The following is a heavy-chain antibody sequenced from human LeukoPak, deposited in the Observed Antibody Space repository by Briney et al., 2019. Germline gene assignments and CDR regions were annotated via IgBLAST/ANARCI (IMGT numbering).Heavy chain of an antibody. V-gene: IGHV1-2*02. Sequence: ASVKVSCKAYGYPFTSSDINWVRQAPGQGLEWMGWINPNSGGTNYAQKFQGRVTMTRDTSISTAYMELSRLRSDDTAVYYCARDQSTIFGVASWYFDYWGQGTLVTVSS. CDR1: GYPFTSSD. CDR2: INPNSGGT. D-gene: IGHD3-3*01. J-gene: IGHJ4*02. CDR3: ARDQSTIFGVASWYFDY.